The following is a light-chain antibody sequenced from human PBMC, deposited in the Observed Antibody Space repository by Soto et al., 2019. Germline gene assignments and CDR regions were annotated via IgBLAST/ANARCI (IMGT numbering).Light chain of an antibody. Sequence: DIQMTQSPSALSASIGDRVPIIFLASESIRIHLNWYQQKPGKAPRLLIYAASRLQSGVPSRFSGTGSGTDFTLTISSLQPEDFAIYYCQQTFGKPLVTFGQGTRLEIK. CDR3: QQTFGKPLVT. V-gene: IGKV1-39*01. CDR2: AAS. CDR1: ESIRIH. J-gene: IGKJ5*01.